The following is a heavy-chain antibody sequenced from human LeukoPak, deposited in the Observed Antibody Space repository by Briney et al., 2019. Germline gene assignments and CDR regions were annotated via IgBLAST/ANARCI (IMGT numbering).Heavy chain of an antibody. CDR3: ARETGGTADLDY. V-gene: IGHV3-9*01. CDR2: ISWNSGNI. J-gene: IGHJ4*02. Sequence: GKSLRLSCAASGFTFDDYAMHWVRQAPGKGLEWVAGISWNSGNIGYADSVKGRFTISRDNAKNSLYLQMNSLRAEDTAVYYCARETGGTADLDYWGQGTLVTVSS. CDR1: GFTFDDYA. D-gene: IGHD3-9*01.